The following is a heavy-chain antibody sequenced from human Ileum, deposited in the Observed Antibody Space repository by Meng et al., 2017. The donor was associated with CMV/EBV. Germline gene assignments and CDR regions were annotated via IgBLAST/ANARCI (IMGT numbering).Heavy chain of an antibody. CDR1: GFIFSSYW. J-gene: IGHJ4*02. Sequence: GESLKISCAASGFIFSSYWMHWVRQAPGKGLVWVSLINSDGSSTSYADSVKGRFTISRDNAKNTLYLQMNSLRAEDTAVYYCARGSDDFDYWGQGTLVTVSS. CDR2: INSDGSST. CDR3: ARGSDDFDY. D-gene: IGHD6-6*01. V-gene: IGHV3-74*01.